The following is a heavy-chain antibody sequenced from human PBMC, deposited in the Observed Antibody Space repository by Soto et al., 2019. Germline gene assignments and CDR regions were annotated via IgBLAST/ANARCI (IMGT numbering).Heavy chain of an antibody. CDR2: ILNDGSSE. CDR1: GFIFRTYG. J-gene: IGHJ6*02. Sequence: GGSLRLSCAASGFIFRTYGMHWVRQAPGKGLEWVALILNDGSSEYYADSVKGRFIISRDNSKNMLYLQMNSLRVEDTAMYYCANGRYSSPPGMDVWGQGTTVTVSS. V-gene: IGHV3-30*18. CDR3: ANGRYSSPPGMDV. D-gene: IGHD2-15*01.